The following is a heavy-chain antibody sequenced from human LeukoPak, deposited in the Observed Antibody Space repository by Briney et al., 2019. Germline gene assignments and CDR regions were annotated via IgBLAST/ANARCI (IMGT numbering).Heavy chain of an antibody. CDR3: ARDPTVTHPFDS. J-gene: IGHJ4*02. D-gene: IGHD4-17*01. CDR2: ISYDGTNK. Sequence: TGRSLRLSCAASGFSFRSYGMHWVRQAPGKGLEWVALISYDGTNKYYADSVKGRFTISRDNSRDTLYLQMNSLRAEDTAMYYCARDPTVTHPFDSWGQGTQITVSS. CDR1: GFSFRSYG. V-gene: IGHV3-30*03.